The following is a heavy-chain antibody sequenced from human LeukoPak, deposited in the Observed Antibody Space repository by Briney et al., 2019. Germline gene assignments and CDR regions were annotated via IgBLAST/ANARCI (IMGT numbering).Heavy chain of an antibody. CDR2: IGTAGDT. CDR1: GFTVSSYD. D-gene: IGHD3-10*01. CDR3: ARDRYGSGSYGMDV. Sequence: GGSLRLSCAASGFTVSSYDMHWVRQATGKGPEWVSAIGTAGDTYYPGSVKGRFTISRENAKNSLYLQMNSLRAGDTAVYYCARDRYGSGSYGMDVWGQGTTVTVSS. V-gene: IGHV3-13*01. J-gene: IGHJ6*02.